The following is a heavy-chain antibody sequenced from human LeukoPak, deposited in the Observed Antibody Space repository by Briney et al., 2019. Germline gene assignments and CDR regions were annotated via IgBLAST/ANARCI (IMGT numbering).Heavy chain of an antibody. CDR2: ISGRGDNT. D-gene: IGHD5-24*01. Sequence: GGSLRLSCAASGFSVSSNYMNWVRQAPGKGLEWVSGISGRGDNTDYADSVKGRFTISRDNSKNTLYLQMNSLRAEDTAVYYCAKSDDYNDRYYFVSWGQGTLVTVSS. CDR3: AKSDDYNDRYYFVS. V-gene: IGHV3-23*01. CDR1: GFSVSSNY. J-gene: IGHJ4*02.